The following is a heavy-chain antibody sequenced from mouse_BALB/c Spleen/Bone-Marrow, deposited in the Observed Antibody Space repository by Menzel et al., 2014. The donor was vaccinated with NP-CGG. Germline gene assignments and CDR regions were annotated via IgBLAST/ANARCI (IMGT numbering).Heavy chain of an antibody. J-gene: IGHJ2*01. Sequence: QVQLKQSGPGLVAPSQSLSITCTVSGFSLTGYGVNWVRQPPGKGLEWLGMIWGDGSTDYNSALKSRLSISKDNSKSQVFLKMNSLQTDDTARYYCARGDGYYDSYFDYWGQGTTLTVSS. CDR2: IWGDGST. V-gene: IGHV2-6-7*01. D-gene: IGHD2-4*01. CDR1: GFSLTGYG. CDR3: ARGDGYYDSYFDY.